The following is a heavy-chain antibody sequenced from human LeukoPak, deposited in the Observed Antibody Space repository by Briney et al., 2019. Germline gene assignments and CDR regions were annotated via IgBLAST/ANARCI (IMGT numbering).Heavy chain of an antibody. J-gene: IGHJ6*02. V-gene: IGHV3-30-3*01. CDR1: GFTFSSYA. D-gene: IGHD3-3*01. CDR3: AREHITIFGPGGMDV. CDR2: ISYDGSNN. Sequence: GGSLRLSCAAYGFTFSSYAMHWVRQAPGKGLEWVAVISYDGSNNYYADSVKGRFTISRDNSKNTLYLQMNSLRAEDTAVYYCAREHITIFGPGGMDVWGQGTTVTVSS.